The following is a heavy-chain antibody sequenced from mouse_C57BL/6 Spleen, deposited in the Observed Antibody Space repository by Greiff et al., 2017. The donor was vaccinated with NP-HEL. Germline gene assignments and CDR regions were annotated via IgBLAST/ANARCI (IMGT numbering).Heavy chain of an antibody. D-gene: IGHD1-1*01. J-gene: IGHJ1*03. Sequence: QVQLKESGAELVKPGASVKISCKASGYAFSSYWMNWVKQRPGKGLEWIGQIYPGDGDTNYNGKFKGKATLTADKSSSTAYMQLSSLTSEDSAVYFCARSTTVVAPHWYFDVWGTGTTVTVSS. CDR2: IYPGDGDT. CDR1: GYAFSSYW. CDR3: ARSTTVVAPHWYFDV. V-gene: IGHV1-80*01.